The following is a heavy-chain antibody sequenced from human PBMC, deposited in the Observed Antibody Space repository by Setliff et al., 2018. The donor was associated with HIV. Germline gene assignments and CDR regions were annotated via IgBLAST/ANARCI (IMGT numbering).Heavy chain of an antibody. Sequence: VKVSCKASGYPFTSYDINWVRQATGQGLEWMGWMNPNSGNTGYAQKFQGRVTITRNTSISTAYMELSSLRSEDTAVYYCARGHAVVVPAVYYYYYGMDVWGQGTTVTVSS. CDR1: GYPFTSYD. D-gene: IGHD2-2*01. V-gene: IGHV1-8*03. J-gene: IGHJ6*02. CDR2: MNPNSGNT. CDR3: ARGHAVVVPAVYYYYYGMDV.